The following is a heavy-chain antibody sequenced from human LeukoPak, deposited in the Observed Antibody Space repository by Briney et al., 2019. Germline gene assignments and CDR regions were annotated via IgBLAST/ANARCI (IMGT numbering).Heavy chain of an antibody. V-gene: IGHV3-15*05. D-gene: IGHD6-13*01. CDR1: GFTFSNAW. CDR2: ITSKNYGGTT. Sequence: GGSLRLSCAASGFTFSNAWMGWVRQPPGKGLEWVGRITSKNYGGTTNYAAPVMGRFTISRDDSKNSLYLEINSLKTEDTAVYYCSTDWDPEQKLVGGYWGQGSLATVSS. CDR3: STDWDPEQKLVGGY. J-gene: IGHJ4*01.